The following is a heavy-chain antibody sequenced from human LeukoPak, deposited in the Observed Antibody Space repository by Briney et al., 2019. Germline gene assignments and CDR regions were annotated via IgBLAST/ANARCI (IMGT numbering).Heavy chain of an antibody. CDR1: GFTFTSSA. CDR2: IVVGSSNT. D-gene: IGHD6-13*01. J-gene: IGHJ6*02. CDR3: AATIAADTVYYGMDV. V-gene: IGHV1-58*02. Sequence: ASVKVSRKASGFTFTSSAMQWVRQARGQRLEWIGWIVVGSSNTNYAQKFQERVTITWDMSTSTAYMELSSLRSEDTAVYYCAATIAADTVYYGMDVWGQGTTVTVSS.